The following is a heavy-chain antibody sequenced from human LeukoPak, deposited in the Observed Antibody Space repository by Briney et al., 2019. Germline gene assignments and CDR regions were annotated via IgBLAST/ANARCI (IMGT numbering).Heavy chain of an antibody. CDR1: GFTFSSYA. D-gene: IGHD3-9*01. V-gene: IGHV3-23*01. J-gene: IGHJ4*02. CDR2: ISGSGGST. CDR3: ANKPKTDRYSSSFDS. Sequence: GGSLRLSCAASGFTFSSYAMSWVRQAPGKGLEWVSAISGSGGSTYYADSVKGRFTISRDNSKNTLYLQMNSLRAEDTAVYYCANKPKTDRYSSSFDSWGQGTLVTVSS.